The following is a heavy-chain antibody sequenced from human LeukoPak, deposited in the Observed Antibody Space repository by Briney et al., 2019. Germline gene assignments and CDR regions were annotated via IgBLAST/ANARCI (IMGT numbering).Heavy chain of an antibody. V-gene: IGHV1-69*06. D-gene: IGHD7-27*01. J-gene: IGHJ4*02. Sequence: WMGGPIPIFGAKHYAQKFRGRVTVTADNSTTTTYMELSSLRFEDTALYYCASYSNWGDFDSWGQGTLVTVSS. CDR3: ASYSNWGDFDS. CDR2: PIPIFGAK.